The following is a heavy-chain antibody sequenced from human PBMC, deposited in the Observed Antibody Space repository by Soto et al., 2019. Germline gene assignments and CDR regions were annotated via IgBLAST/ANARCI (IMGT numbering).Heavy chain of an antibody. V-gene: IGHV4-59*01. CDR3: ARALTPYSRLDP. D-gene: IGHD2-15*01. CDR2: ISYSGTT. J-gene: IGHJ5*02. CDR1: GGSISSYY. Sequence: SETLSLTCTVSGGSISSYYWSWIRQPPGKGLEWIGYISYSGTTNYNPSLRSRVTISVDTSKNHFSLKLSSVTAADMAVYYCARALTPYSRLDPWGPGTLVTVSS.